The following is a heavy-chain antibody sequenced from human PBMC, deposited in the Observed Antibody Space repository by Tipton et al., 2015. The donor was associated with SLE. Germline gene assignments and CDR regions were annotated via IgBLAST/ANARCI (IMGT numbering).Heavy chain of an antibody. CDR1: GVSMRSYY. D-gene: IGHD1-26*01. V-gene: IGHV4-4*07. CDR2: ISSTGDT. Sequence: TLSLTCIVSGVSMRSYYWSWIWQPAGQGPEWIGRISSTGDTNYNPSLKSRVTMSVDMSKNQFSLRLTSVTAADTAVYYCARTLGAIAHTVYDAFDIWGQGTMVTVSS. CDR3: ARTLGAIAHTVYDAFDI. J-gene: IGHJ3*02.